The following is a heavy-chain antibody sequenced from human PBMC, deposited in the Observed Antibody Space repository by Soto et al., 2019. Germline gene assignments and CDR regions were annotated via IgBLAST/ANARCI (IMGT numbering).Heavy chain of an antibody. CDR1: GFTFSSYA. Sequence: GGSLRLSCAASGFTFSSYAMHWVRQAPGKGLEYVSAISSNGGSTYYANSVKGRFTISRDNSKNTLYLQMGSLRAEDMAVYYCARGQRCSGGSCYSGWYFDLWGRGTLVTVSS. CDR3: ARGQRCSGGSCYSGWYFDL. D-gene: IGHD2-15*01. V-gene: IGHV3-64*01. J-gene: IGHJ2*01. CDR2: ISSNGGST.